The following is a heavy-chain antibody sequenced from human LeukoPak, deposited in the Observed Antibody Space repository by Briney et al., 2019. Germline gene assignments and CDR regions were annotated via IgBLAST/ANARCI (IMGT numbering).Heavy chain of an antibody. CDR2: MSYDGSNK. Sequence: QPGGSLRLSCAASGFSLTSYAIHWVRQAPGKGLEWLAVMSYDGSNKYCADSVMGRFTISRDSSKNIMYLQMNSLRVEDTAVYYCARGRGAAAADYWGQGTLVTVSS. CDR3: ARGRGAAAADY. D-gene: IGHD6-13*01. J-gene: IGHJ4*02. V-gene: IGHV3-30*04. CDR1: GFSLTSYA.